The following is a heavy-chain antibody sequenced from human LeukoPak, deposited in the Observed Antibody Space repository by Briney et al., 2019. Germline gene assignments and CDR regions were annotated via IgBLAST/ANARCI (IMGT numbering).Heavy chain of an antibody. J-gene: IGHJ4*02. CDR1: GDTFTSYG. Sequence: GASVRVSSTASGDTFTSYGISGVGQAPGQGGEWMGWISAYNGKTNYAQKLHGRLTMTPDTSPSSAYMELRSLRSDGSALYYCARDPSGDSFDYWGQGTLVTVSS. V-gene: IGHV1-18*01. CDR3: ARDPSGDSFDY. CDR2: ISAYNGKT. D-gene: IGHD4-17*01.